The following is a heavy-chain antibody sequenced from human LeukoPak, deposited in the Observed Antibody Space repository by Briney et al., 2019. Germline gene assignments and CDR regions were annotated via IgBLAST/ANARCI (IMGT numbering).Heavy chain of an antibody. V-gene: IGHV3-21*01. CDR2: ISSSSSYI. D-gene: IGHD2/OR15-2a*01. CDR1: GFTFSSYS. CDR3: ARDPSILDPN. Sequence: GGSLRLSCAASGFTFSSYSMNWVRQAPGKGLEWVSSISSSSSYIYYADSMKGRFTISRDNAKNSLYLQMNSLRAEDTAVYYCARDPSILDPNWGQGTLVTVSS. J-gene: IGHJ4*02.